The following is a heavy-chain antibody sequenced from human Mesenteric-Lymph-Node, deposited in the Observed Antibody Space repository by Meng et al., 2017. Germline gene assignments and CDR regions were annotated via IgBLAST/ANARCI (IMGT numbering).Heavy chain of an antibody. J-gene: IGHJ4*02. CDR1: GGSIRNGGYY. CDR3: ARSGSGSYCFDY. Sequence: QVQLQESGPGLVKPSQTLSLTCTVSGGSIRNGGYYWSWIRQHPGKGLEWIGNIYYSGSTYYNPSLKSRVTISVDTSKNQFSLKLSSVTAADTAVYYCARSGSGSYCFDYWGQGTLVTVSS. CDR2: IYYSGST. V-gene: IGHV4-31*03. D-gene: IGHD1-26*01.